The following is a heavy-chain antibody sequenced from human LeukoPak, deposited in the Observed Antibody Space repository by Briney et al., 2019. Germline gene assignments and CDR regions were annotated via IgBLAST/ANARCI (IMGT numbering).Heavy chain of an antibody. Sequence: SETLSLTCAVYGGSFSGYYWSWIRQPPGKGLEWIGEINHSGSTNYNPFLKSRVTISVDTSKNQFSLKLSSVTAADTAVYYCARGRTRSYRRLKLGDYFDYWGQGTLVTVSS. V-gene: IGHV4-34*01. D-gene: IGHD1-26*01. CDR2: INHSGST. J-gene: IGHJ4*02. CDR3: ARGRTRSYRRLKLGDYFDY. CDR1: GGSFSGYY.